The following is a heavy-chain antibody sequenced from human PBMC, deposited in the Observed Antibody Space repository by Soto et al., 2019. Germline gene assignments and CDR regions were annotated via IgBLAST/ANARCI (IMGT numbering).Heavy chain of an antibody. CDR1: GFTFGDYA. V-gene: IGHV3-49*04. Sequence: PGGSLRLSCTASGFTFGDYAMSWVRQAPGKGLEWVGFIRSKAYGGTTEYAASVKGRFTISRDNAKNSLYLQMNSLRAEDTAVYYCARDGGGGTIFDYWGQGTLVTVSS. D-gene: IGHD2-15*01. CDR3: ARDGGGGTIFDY. CDR2: IRSKAYGGTT. J-gene: IGHJ4*02.